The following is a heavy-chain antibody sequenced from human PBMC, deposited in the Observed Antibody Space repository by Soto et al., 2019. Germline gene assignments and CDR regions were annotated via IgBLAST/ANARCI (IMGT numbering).Heavy chain of an antibody. CDR3: TRSLSRVTTLGAFDI. Sequence: GASVKVSCKVSGYTLTELSMHWVRQAPGKGLEWMGGFDPEDGETIYAQKFQGRVTMTEDTSTDTAYMELSSLRSEDTAVYYCTRSLSRVTTLGAFDIWGQGTMVTVSS. CDR1: GYTLTELS. J-gene: IGHJ3*02. V-gene: IGHV1-24*01. CDR2: FDPEDGET. D-gene: IGHD4-17*01.